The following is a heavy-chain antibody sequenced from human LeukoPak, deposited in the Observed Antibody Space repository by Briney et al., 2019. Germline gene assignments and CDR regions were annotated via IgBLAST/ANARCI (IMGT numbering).Heavy chain of an antibody. CDR1: GFTFSSYA. CDR3: AKDKYHDSSGTFDY. V-gene: IGHV3-30*04. CDR2: ISYDGSNK. D-gene: IGHD3-22*01. Sequence: PGGSLRLSCAASGFTFSSYAMHWVRQAPGKGLEWVAVISYDGSNKYYADSVKGRFIISRDNSKNTLSLQMNSLRAEDTAIYYCAKDKYHDSSGTFDYWGQGTLVTVSS. J-gene: IGHJ4*02.